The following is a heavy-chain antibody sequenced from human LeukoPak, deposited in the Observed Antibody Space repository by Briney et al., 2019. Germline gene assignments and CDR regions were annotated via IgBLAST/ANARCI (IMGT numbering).Heavy chain of an antibody. CDR2: LGGSGETT. D-gene: IGHD3-10*01. J-gene: IGHJ6*02. V-gene: IGHV3-23*01. Sequence: QSGGSLRLSCEAFGFKSSISAMTWVRQAPGKGLEWVSVLGGSGETTNYADSVKGRFTISRDRSKTTVFLQMNSQRVEDTGVYYCASKFGESYHYYYGLDVWGQGTTVTVSS. CDR3: ASKFGESYHYYYGLDV. CDR1: GFKSSISA.